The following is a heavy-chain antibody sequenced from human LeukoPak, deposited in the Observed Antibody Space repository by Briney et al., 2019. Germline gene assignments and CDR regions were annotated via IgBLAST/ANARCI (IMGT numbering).Heavy chain of an antibody. D-gene: IGHD3-10*01. V-gene: IGHV3-30*02. CDR3: AKRAGYGSGSYYKPHFDY. CDR2: IRYDGSNK. Sequence: PGGSLRLSCAASGFTFSSYGMHWVRQAPGKGLEWVAFIRYDGSNKYYADSVKGRFTISRDNSKNTLYLQMNSLRAEDTAVYYCAKRAGYGSGSYYKPHFDYRGQGTLVTVSS. J-gene: IGHJ4*02. CDR1: GFTFSSYG.